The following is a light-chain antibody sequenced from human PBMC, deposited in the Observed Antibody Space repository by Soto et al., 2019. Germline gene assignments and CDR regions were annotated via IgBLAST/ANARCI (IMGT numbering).Light chain of an antibody. CDR2: GAS. J-gene: IGKJ1*01. CDR1: QSFSTSY. CDR3: QQYDSSPKT. V-gene: IGKV3-20*01. Sequence: EIVLTHSPATLSSSPGERATLSCRASQSFSTSYLAWYQQKPGQAPRLLIYGASSRATGIPDRFSGSGSGTDFTLTISRLEPEDFAVYYCQQYDSSPKTFGQGTKVEIK.